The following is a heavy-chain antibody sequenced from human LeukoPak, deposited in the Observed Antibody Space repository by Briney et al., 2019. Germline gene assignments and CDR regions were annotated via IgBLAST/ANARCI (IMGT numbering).Heavy chain of an antibody. CDR1: GGSISSNNW. D-gene: IGHD2-15*01. CDR3: ARYGYCSGGSCSRGVDY. J-gene: IGHJ4*02. CDR2: IYHTGRT. Sequence: SETLSLTCAVSGGSISSNNWWSWVRQPPGKGLEWIGEIYHTGRTNYSPSLKSRVTVLVDKSKNQFSLRLTSVTAADTAVYYCARYGYCSGGSCSRGVDYWGQGTLVTVSS. V-gene: IGHV4-4*02.